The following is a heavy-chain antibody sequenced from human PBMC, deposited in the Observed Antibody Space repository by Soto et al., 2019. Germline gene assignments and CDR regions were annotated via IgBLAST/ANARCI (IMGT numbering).Heavy chain of an antibody. J-gene: IGHJ6*02. V-gene: IGHV4-34*01. CDR2: IKHSGST. CDR3: ARQRPTDGRWEFANYYGMDV. CDR1: AGSFSHYY. Sequence: SETLSLTCAVYAGSFSHYYWNWIRQSPGKGLEWIGKIKHSGSTKYNPSLKSRVTISVDTSKNQFSLKLSSVTAADTAVYYCARQRPTDGRWEFANYYGMDVWGQGTPVTVSS. D-gene: IGHD1-26*01.